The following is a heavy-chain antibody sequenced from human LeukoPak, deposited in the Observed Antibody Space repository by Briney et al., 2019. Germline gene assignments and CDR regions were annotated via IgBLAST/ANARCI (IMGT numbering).Heavy chain of an antibody. Sequence: GGSLRLSCVASGFTFSDYYMRWVRQAPGKGLERVSYISSSGSTIYSADSVKGRFTISRENAQNSLYLQVKSLRAEDTAVYYCARVGYYDILTGYQPDFDYGGQGSLVTVSS. J-gene: IGHJ4*02. CDR2: ISSSGSTI. D-gene: IGHD3-9*01. CDR3: ARVGYYDILTGYQPDFDY. CDR1: GFTFSDYY. V-gene: IGHV3-11*01.